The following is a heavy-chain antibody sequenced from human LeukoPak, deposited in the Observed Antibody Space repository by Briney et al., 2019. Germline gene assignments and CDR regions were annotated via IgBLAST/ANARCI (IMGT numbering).Heavy chain of an antibody. CDR1: GGTFSSYA. J-gene: IGHJ4*01. CDR2: IIPIFGTA. CDR3: AREGPYSSGWLLDY. D-gene: IGHD6-19*01. Sequence: SVKVSCKASGGTFSSYAISWVRQAPGQGLEWMGGIIPIFGTANYAQKFQGRVTITADESTSTAYRELSSLRSEDTAVYYCAREGPYSSGWLLDYWGHGTLFTVSS. V-gene: IGHV1-69*13.